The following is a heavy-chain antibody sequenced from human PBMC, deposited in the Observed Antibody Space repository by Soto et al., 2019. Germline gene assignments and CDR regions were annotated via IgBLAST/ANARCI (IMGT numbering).Heavy chain of an antibody. V-gene: IGHV4-4*02. D-gene: IGHD6-19*01. Sequence: QVQLQESGPGLVKPSGTLSLTCTVSGGSISTNNWWSWVRQPPGKGLEWIGEIYHSGRTNYIPSPRSRVTISVDKSKNQFSLNVNSVTAADTAVYYCARVGVEDAVAGAFEYWGRGSLVTVSS. CDR3: ARVGVEDAVAGAFEY. CDR2: IYHSGRT. CDR1: GGSISTNNW. J-gene: IGHJ4*02.